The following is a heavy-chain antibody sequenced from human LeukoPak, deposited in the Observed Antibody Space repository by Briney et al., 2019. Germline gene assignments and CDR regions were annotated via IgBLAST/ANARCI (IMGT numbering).Heavy chain of an antibody. V-gene: IGHV3-7*01. CDR3: ARLRGYYYGSGTHPYYFDY. D-gene: IGHD3-10*01. Sequence: PGGSLRLSCAASGFTFSSYWMSWVRQAPGKGLEWVANIKQDGSEKYYVDSVKGRFTISRDNAKNSLYLQMNSLRAEDTAVYYCARLRGYYYGSGTHPYYFDYWGQGTLVIVSS. CDR1: GFTFSSYW. J-gene: IGHJ4*02. CDR2: IKQDGSEK.